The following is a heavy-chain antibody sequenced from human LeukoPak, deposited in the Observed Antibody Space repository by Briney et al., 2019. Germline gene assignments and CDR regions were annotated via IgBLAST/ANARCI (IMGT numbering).Heavy chain of an antibody. CDR2: INHSGST. J-gene: IGHJ3*02. V-gene: IGHV4-34*01. CDR1: GGSFSGYY. Sequence: SETLSLTCAVYGGSFSGYYWSWIRQPPGKGLEWIGEINHSGSTNYNPSLKSRVTISVDTSKNQFSLKLSSVTAADTALYYCARDRPNVDSSGYYSRHDAFDIWGQGTMVTVSS. D-gene: IGHD3-22*01. CDR3: ARDRPNVDSSGYYSRHDAFDI.